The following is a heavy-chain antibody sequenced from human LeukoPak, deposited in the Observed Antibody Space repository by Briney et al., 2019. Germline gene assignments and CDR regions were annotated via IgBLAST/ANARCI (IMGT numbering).Heavy chain of an antibody. CDR1: GGSFSGYY. J-gene: IGHJ6*03. D-gene: IGHD6-19*01. Sequence: SETLSLTCAVYGGSFSGYYWSWIRQPPGKGLEWIGEINHNGSTNYNPSLKSRVTISVDTSKNQFSLKLSSVTAADTAVYYCARERQSAVVYYYYYMDVWGKGTTVTVSS. CDR3: ARERQSAVVYYYYYMDV. V-gene: IGHV4-34*01. CDR2: INHNGST.